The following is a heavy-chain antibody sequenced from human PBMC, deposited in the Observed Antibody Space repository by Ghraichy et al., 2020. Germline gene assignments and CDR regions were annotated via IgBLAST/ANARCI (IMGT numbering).Heavy chain of an antibody. CDR1: GFSLSNARMG. J-gene: IGHJ6*03. CDR2: IFSNDEK. D-gene: IGHD4-11*01. Sequence: SGPTLVKPTETLTLTCTVSGFSLSNARMGVSWIRQPPGKALEWLAHIFSNDEKSYSTSLKSRLTISKDTSKSQVVLTMTNMDPVDTATYYCARIPNPTVTKASYYYYYMDVWGKGTTVTVSS. CDR3: ARIPNPTVTKASYYYYYMDV. V-gene: IGHV2-26*01.